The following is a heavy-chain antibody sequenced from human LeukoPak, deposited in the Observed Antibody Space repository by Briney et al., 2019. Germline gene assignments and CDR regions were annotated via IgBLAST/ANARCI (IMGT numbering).Heavy chain of an antibody. V-gene: IGHV3-23*01. CDR2: ISGSGGST. CDR1: GFTFSSYS. D-gene: IGHD3-10*01. CDR3: AKHYGSGSYGSYYYYNMDV. J-gene: IGHJ6*03. Sequence: GGSLRLSCAASGFTFSSYSMNWVRQAPGKGLEWVSVISGSGGSTYYADSVKGRFTISRDNSMNTLYVQMNSLRAEDTAVYYCAKHYGSGSYGSYYYYNMDVWGKGTTVTVSS.